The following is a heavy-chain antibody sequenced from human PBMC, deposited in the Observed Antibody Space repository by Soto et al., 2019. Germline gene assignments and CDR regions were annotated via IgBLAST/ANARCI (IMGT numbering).Heavy chain of an antibody. J-gene: IGHJ4*02. CDR1: GFTFSHYG. CDR3: AKEEMATIDY. Sequence: VESGGGVVQPGRSLRLSCAASGFTFSHYGMQWVRQAPGKGLEWVAVISYDGSNKYYADSVKGRFTISRDNSKNTLFLQMNSLRAEDTAVYFCAKEEMATIDYWGQGSLVTVSS. CDR2: ISYDGSNK. V-gene: IGHV3-30*18.